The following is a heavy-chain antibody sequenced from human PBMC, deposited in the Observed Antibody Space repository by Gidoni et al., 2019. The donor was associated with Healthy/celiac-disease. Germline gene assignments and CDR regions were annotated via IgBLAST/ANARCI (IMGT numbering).Heavy chain of an antibody. V-gene: IGHV3-30*04. CDR2: ISYDVSNK. CDR3: ASTRYSSSPSPFDY. D-gene: IGHD6-13*01. Sequence: QVQLVASGGGVVQPGRSLRLSCAAAGFTFSSYAMHWVRQAPGKGLELLAVISYDVSNKYYADSVKCRFTISRDNCKNTLYLQMNSLRAEDTAVYYCASTRYSSSPSPFDYWGQGTLVTVSS. CDR1: GFTFSSYA. J-gene: IGHJ4*02.